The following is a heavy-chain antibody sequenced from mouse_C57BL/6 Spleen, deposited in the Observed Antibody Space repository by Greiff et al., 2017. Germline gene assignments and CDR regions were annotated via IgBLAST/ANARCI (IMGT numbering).Heavy chain of an antibody. Sequence: QVQLQQPGAELVMPGASVKLSCKASGYTFTSYWMHWVKQRPGQGLEWIGEIDPSDSYTNYNQKFKGKSTLTVDKSSSTAYMQLSSLTSEDSAVYYCARSWDYDVGSLAYWGQGTLVTVSA. J-gene: IGHJ3*01. V-gene: IGHV1-69*01. CDR2: IDPSDSYT. CDR3: ARSWDYDVGSLAY. CDR1: GYTFTSYW. D-gene: IGHD2-4*01.